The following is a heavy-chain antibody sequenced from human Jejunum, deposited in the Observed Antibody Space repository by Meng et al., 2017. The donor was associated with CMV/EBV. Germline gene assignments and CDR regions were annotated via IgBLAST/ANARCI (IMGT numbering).Heavy chain of an antibody. CDR1: GASVSSTIHY. CDR2: VFYSGRT. D-gene: IGHD1-26*01. CDR3: ARLGGFEYHFDF. V-gene: IGHV4-39*02. J-gene: IGHJ4*02. Sequence: VSGASVSSTIHYWGWIRQPPGKGLEWIGSVFYSGRTYYSASLKSRLTISINTSNNHFSLKLTSVTAADTAVYYCARLGGFEYHFDFWGQGALVTVSS.